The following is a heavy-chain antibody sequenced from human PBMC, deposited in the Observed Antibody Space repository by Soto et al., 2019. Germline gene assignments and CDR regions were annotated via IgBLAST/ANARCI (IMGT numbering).Heavy chain of an antibody. CDR2: IYWADDE. D-gene: IGHD5-12*01. V-gene: IGHV2-5*02. Sequence: PHGLDLEWLALIYWADDERYSPSLKSRLTITKDTSKNQVVLTMTNMDPVDTGTYYCAHRRGYGPSAFDIWGQGTMVTVSS. J-gene: IGHJ3*02. CDR3: AHRRGYGPSAFDI.